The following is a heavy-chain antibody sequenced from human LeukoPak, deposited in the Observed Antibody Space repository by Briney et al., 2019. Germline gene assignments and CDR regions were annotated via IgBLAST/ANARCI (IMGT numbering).Heavy chain of an antibody. CDR2: INHSGST. V-gene: IGHV4-34*01. CDR3: ASRKVVVVTALNWFDP. CDR1: GGSFSGYY. Sequence: SETLSLTCALYGGSFSGYYWSSIRQPPGKGLECIWEINHSGSTNYNPSLKSRVTISVDTSKKQFSLNLSSVTDGDTDVYYCASRKVVVVTALNWFDPWGQGTLVTVSS. D-gene: IGHD2-21*02. J-gene: IGHJ5*02.